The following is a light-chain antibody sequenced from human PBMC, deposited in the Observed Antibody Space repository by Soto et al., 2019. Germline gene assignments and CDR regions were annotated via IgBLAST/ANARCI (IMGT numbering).Light chain of an antibody. J-gene: IGKJ5*01. V-gene: IGKV3-15*01. Sequence: IVMPQSPATLSVSPGERDTLSCRASQNIGNNVGWYQQNPGQAPRLLIYGASTRATGIPARFSGSGSGTDFTLTISSVEPEDFAMYYCHQRNQFGQGTRLEI. CDR1: QNIGNN. CDR2: GAS. CDR3: HQRNQ.